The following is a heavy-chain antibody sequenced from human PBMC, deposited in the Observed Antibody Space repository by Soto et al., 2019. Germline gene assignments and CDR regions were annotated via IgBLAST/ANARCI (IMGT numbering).Heavy chain of an antibody. J-gene: IGHJ5*02. CDR3: AKVMDRITMIVVASTTRGWFDP. CDR2: ISGSGGST. V-gene: IGHV3-23*01. CDR1: GFTFSSYA. D-gene: IGHD3-22*01. Sequence: GGSLRLSCAASGFTFSSYAMSWVRQAPGKGLEWVSAISGSGGSTYYADSVKGRFTISRDNSKNTLYLQMNSLRAEDTAVYYCAKVMDRITMIVVASTTRGWFDPWGQGTLVTVSS.